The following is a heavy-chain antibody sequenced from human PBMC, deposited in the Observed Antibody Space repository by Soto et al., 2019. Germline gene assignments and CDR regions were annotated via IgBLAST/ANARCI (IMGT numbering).Heavy chain of an antibody. Sequence: GGSLRLSCAASGFTFSSYAMHWVRQAPGKGLEWVAVISYDGSNKYYADSVKGRFTISRDNSKNTLYLQMNSLRAEDTAVYYCASGITGTTAYFDYWGQGTLVTVSS. CDR2: ISYDGSNK. V-gene: IGHV3-30-3*01. CDR1: GFTFSSYA. J-gene: IGHJ4*02. CDR3: ASGITGTTAYFDY. D-gene: IGHD1-7*01.